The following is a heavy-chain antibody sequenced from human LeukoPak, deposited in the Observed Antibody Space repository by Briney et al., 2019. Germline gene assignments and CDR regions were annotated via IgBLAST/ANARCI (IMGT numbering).Heavy chain of an antibody. V-gene: IGHV3-30*14. CDR3: ARDQGIAADGDAFDI. D-gene: IGHD6-13*01. J-gene: IGHJ3*02. CDR2: ISYDGSNR. CDR1: GFTFSSYA. Sequence: GGSLRLSCAASGFTFSSYAMHWVRQAPGKGLEWVAVISYDGSNRYYADSVKGRFTISRDNSKNTLYLQMGSLRAEDMAVYYCARDQGIAADGDAFDIWGQGTMVTVSS.